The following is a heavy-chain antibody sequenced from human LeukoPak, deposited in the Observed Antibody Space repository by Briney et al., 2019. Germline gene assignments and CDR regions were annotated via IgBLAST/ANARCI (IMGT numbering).Heavy chain of an antibody. Sequence: ASVKVSCKASGYTFTSYYMHWVRQAPGQGLEWMGIINPSGGSTSYAQKFQGRVTMTGDTSTSTVYMELSSLRSEDTAVYYCARSHYDSSGYRGAFDTWGQGTMVTVSS. D-gene: IGHD3-22*01. J-gene: IGHJ3*02. CDR2: INPSGGST. CDR3: ARSHYDSSGYRGAFDT. CDR1: GYTFTSYY. V-gene: IGHV1-46*01.